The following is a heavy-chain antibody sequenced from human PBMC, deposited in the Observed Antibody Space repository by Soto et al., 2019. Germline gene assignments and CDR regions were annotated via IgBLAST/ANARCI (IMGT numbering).Heavy chain of an antibody. CDR1: GFTFSSYA. CDR3: ARDQGSCSSTSCYGPNWFDP. CDR2: ISGSGGST. Sequence: GGSLRLSCAASGFTFSSYAMSWVRQAPGKGLEWVSAISGSGGSTYYADSVKGRFTISRDNAKNSLYLQMNSLRDEDTAVYYCARDQGSCSSTSCYGPNWFDPWGQGTLVTVSS. D-gene: IGHD2-2*01. V-gene: IGHV3-23*01. J-gene: IGHJ5*02.